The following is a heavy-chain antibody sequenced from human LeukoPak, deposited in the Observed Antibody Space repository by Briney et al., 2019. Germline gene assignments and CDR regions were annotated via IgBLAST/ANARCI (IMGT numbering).Heavy chain of an antibody. J-gene: IGHJ6*03. CDR3: AKVIVPAAVRAYYYYMDV. CDR2: IRYDGSNK. CDR1: GFTFSSYG. Sequence: GGSLRLSCAASGFTFSSYGMHWVRQAPGKGLEWVAFIRYDGSNKYYADSVKGRFTISRDNSKNTLYLQMNSLRAEDTAVYYCAKVIVPAAVRAYYYYMDVWGKGTTVTVSS. D-gene: IGHD2-2*01. V-gene: IGHV3-30*02.